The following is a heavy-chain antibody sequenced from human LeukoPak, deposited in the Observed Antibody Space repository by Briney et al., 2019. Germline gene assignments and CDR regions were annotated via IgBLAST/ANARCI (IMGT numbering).Heavy chain of an antibody. D-gene: IGHD3-9*01. CDR1: GGSISSSSYY. J-gene: IGHJ4*02. CDR2: INHSGST. V-gene: IGHV4-39*07. Sequence: SETLSLTCTVSGGSISSSSYYWSWIRQPPGKGLEWIGEINHSGSTNYNPSLKSRVTISVDTSKNRFSLKLSSVTAADTAVYYCAREGGLRYFDWLFDYFDYWGQGTLVTVSS. CDR3: AREGGLRYFDWLFDYFDY.